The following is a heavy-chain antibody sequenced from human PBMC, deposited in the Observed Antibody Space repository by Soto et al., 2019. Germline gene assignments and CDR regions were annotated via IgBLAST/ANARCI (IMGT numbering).Heavy chain of an antibody. V-gene: IGHV3-23*01. CDR3: AKEDFWGREIDC. CDR1: GFTFSSYA. Sequence: GGSLRLSCSASGFTFSSYAMNWVRQAPGKGLEWVSGISDNGGVTYYADSVKGRFTISRGNSKNTLYLQMGSLRAEDTAVYYCAKEDFWGREIDCWGQGTLVTVSS. J-gene: IGHJ4*02. CDR2: ISDNGGVT. D-gene: IGHD3-3*01.